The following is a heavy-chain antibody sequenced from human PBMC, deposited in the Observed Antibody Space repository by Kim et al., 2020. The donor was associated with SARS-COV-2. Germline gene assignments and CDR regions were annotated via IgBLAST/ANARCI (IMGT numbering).Heavy chain of an antibody. CDR2: ISSSATYT. J-gene: IGHJ6*01. D-gene: IGHD3-9*01. V-gene: IGHV3-11*03. Sequence: GGSLRLSCAASGFTFSDYYMSWIRQAPGKGLEWVSYISSSATYTNYADSVKGRFTISSDDAKNSLFLQMNSLRGEATAAYYCARSRPYYDILTGYYYYY. CDR3: ARSRPYYDILTGYYYYY. CDR1: GFTFSDYY.